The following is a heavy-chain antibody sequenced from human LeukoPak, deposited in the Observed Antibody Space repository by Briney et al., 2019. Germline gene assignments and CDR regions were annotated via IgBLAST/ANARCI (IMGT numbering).Heavy chain of an antibody. Sequence: GGSLRLSCAASGFTFSDYYMSWIRQAPGQGLDWVSSISSSSSYIYYADSVNGRFTISRDNAKNSLYLQMNSLRAEDTAVYYCARGMTTVTTWFDPWGQGTLVTVSS. CDR3: ARGMTTVTTWFDP. CDR2: ISSSSSYI. V-gene: IGHV3-11*06. CDR1: GFTFSDYY. D-gene: IGHD4-17*01. J-gene: IGHJ5*02.